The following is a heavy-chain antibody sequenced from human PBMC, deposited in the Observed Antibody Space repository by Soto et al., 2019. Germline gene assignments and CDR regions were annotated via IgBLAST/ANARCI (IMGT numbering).Heavy chain of an antibody. CDR2: IYHSGST. Sequence: SETLSLTCAVPGGSIISSNWWSWVRQPPGKGLEWIGEIYHSGSTNYNPSLKSRVTISVDKSKSQFSLKLSSVTAADTAVYYCARDVYITMVRGVTIDYYYYGMDVWGQGTTVTVSS. CDR1: GGSIISSNW. J-gene: IGHJ6*02. D-gene: IGHD3-10*01. V-gene: IGHV4-4*02. CDR3: ARDVYITMVRGVTIDYYYYGMDV.